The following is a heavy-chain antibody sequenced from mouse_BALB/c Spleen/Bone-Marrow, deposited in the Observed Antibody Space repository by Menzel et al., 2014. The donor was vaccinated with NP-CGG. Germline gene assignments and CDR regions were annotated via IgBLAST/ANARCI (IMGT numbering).Heavy chain of an antibody. J-gene: IGHJ2*01. D-gene: IGHD1-2*01. V-gene: IGHV1S22*01. CDR1: GYTFTSYW. CDR2: IYPGSGST. CDR3: TPRLRY. Sequence: LQQPGSELVRPGASVKLSCKASGYTFTSYWMHWVKQRPGQGLVWIGNIYPGSGSTNYDGKFKSKATLTVDTSSSTAYMQLSSLTSEDSAVYYCTPRLRYWGQGTTLTVSS.